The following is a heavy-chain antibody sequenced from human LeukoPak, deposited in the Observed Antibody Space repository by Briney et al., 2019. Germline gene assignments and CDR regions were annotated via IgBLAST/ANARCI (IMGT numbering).Heavy chain of an antibody. Sequence: ASVKVSCKASGYTFTDYYMHWVRQAPGQGLEWIGWINPNSGDTNYAQKFQGRVTLTRDTSINTAYMELSRLRSDDTAVYYCARSDSGYGGYYFDYRGQGTLVTVSS. D-gene: IGHD5-12*01. J-gene: IGHJ4*02. CDR1: GYTFTDYY. CDR2: INPNSGDT. V-gene: IGHV1-2*02. CDR3: ARSDSGYGGYYFDY.